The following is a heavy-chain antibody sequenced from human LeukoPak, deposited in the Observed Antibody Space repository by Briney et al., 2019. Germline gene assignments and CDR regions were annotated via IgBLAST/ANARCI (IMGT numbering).Heavy chain of an antibody. D-gene: IGHD2-2*01. Sequence: GSSVTVSCKASGGTFSSYAISWVRQAPRQALEWMEGIIPIFCTANYAQNFQGRVTITADESTSTAYMELRSLRSEDTAVYYCARDGGYRSSTSCYVPRYCGQGTLVTVSS. CDR3: ARDGGYRSSTSCYVPRY. J-gene: IGHJ4*02. CDR2: IIPIFCTA. V-gene: IGHV1-69*01. CDR1: GGTFSSYA.